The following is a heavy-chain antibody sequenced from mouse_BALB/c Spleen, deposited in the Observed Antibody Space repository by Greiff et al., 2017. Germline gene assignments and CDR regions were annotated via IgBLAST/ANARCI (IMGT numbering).Heavy chain of an antibody. V-gene: IGHV10-1*02. CDR1: GFTFNTYA. CDR2: IRSKSNNYAT. D-gene: IGHD1-1*01. J-gene: IGHJ3*01. Sequence: EVMLVESGGGLVQPKGSLKLSCAASGFTFNTYAMNWVRQAPGKGLEWVARIRSKSNNYATYYADSVKDRFTISRDDSQSMLYLQMNNLKTEDTAMYYCVSHYGSSSWFAYWGQGTLVTVSA. CDR3: VSHYGSSSWFAY.